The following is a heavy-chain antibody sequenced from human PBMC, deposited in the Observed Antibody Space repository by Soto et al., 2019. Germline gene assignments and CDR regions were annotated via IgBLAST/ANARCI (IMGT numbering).Heavy chain of an antibody. Sequence: GGSLRLSCAASGFTFSDYYMSWIRQAPGKGLEWVSYISSSGSTIYYADSVKGRFTISRDNAKSSLYLQMNSLRAEDTAVYYCARDPYSIAVAGTGVDYWGQGTLVTVSS. V-gene: IGHV3-11*01. CDR3: ARDPYSIAVAGTGVDY. D-gene: IGHD6-19*01. CDR2: ISSSGSTI. CDR1: GFTFSDYY. J-gene: IGHJ4*02.